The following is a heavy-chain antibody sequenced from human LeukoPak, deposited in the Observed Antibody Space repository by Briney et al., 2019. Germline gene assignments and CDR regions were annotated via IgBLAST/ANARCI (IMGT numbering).Heavy chain of an antibody. V-gene: IGHV3-48*03. CDR3: ASTYCSGGSCLDY. D-gene: IGHD2-15*01. Sequence: QPGGSLRLSCAASGFTFSSYEMNWVRQAPGKGLEWISYISASGTITHYADSVEGRFTISRDNAKNSLYLQMNSLRAEDTAVYYCASTYCSGGSCLDYWGQGTLVTVSS. CDR1: GFTFSSYE. J-gene: IGHJ4*02. CDR2: ISASGTIT.